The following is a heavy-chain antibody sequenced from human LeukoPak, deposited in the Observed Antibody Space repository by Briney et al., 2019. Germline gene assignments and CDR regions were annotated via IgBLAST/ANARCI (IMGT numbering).Heavy chain of an antibody. CDR3: AKQTRDGYNYAVDY. Sequence: PGGSLRLSCAASGFTFSSYAMSWVRQAPGKGLEWVSAISGSGGSTYYADSVKGRFTISRDNSKNTLYLQMNSLRAEDTAVYYCAKQTRDGYNYAVDYWGQGTLVTVSS. D-gene: IGHD5-24*01. CDR2: ISGSGGST. V-gene: IGHV3-23*01. CDR1: GFTFSSYA. J-gene: IGHJ4*02.